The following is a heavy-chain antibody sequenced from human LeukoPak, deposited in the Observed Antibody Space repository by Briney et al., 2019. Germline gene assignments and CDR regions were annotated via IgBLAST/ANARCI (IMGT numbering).Heavy chain of an antibody. CDR2: IYYSGST. J-gene: IGHJ2*01. Sequence: PSETLSLTXTVSGGSISSYYWSWIRQPPGKGLEWIGYIYYSGSTNYNPSLKSRVTISVDTSKNQFSLKLSSVTAADTAVYYCARAGDYGANWYFDLWGRGTLVTVSS. CDR1: GGSISSYY. CDR3: ARAGDYGANWYFDL. V-gene: IGHV4-59*01. D-gene: IGHD4/OR15-4a*01.